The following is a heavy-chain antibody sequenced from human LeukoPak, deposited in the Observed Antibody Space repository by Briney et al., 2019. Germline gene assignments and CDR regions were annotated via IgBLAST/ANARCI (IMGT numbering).Heavy chain of an antibody. Sequence: QPGGSLRLSCAVSGFTFSDTYMTWIRQAPGKGLEWVANIKQDGSETYCVDSVKGRFTISRDNAKNSLYLQMNSLRDEDTAVYYCARGGSGYSYGKIDSWGQGILVTVSS. CDR1: GFTFSDTY. V-gene: IGHV3-7*01. D-gene: IGHD5-18*01. J-gene: IGHJ4*02. CDR3: ARGGSGYSYGKIDS. CDR2: IKQDGSET.